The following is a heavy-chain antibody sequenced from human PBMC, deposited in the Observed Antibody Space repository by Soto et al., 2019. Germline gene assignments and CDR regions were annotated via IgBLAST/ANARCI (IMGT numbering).Heavy chain of an antibody. V-gene: IGHV4-39*01. J-gene: IGHJ4*02. CDR2: VYYSGST. CDR3: ALTVSAESSVEDYTYFAY. D-gene: IGHD6-19*01. Sequence: RSQTLSLSCTVSHDSLSSSRYYWGWIRQPPEKGLEWIGSVYYSGSTYYNPSLKSRVPISVDTSKNQFSLKLSSVTAAYMYVYYRALTVSAESSVEDYTYFAYWCQGTPVTVSS. CDR1: HDSLSSSRYY.